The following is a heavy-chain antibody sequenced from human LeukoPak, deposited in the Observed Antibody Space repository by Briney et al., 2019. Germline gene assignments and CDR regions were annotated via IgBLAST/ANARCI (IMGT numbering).Heavy chain of an antibody. J-gene: IGHJ4*02. CDR2: ISGSGTGT. CDR1: GFTFSSSA. CDR3: AKEGGTGTRFAY. D-gene: IGHD1-7*01. V-gene: IGHV3-23*01. Sequence: GGSLRLSCAASGFTFSSSAMSWVRQAPGKGLYWVSAISGSGTGTYYADSVKGRFTISRDNSKNTLYLQMNSLRAEDTAVYYCAKEGGTGTRFAYWGQGTLVTVST.